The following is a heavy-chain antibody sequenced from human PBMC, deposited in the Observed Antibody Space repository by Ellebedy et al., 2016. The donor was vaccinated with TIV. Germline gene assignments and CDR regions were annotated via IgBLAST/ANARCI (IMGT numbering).Heavy chain of an antibody. CDR3: ASRPNGDYHFLDY. V-gene: IGHV3-66*01. D-gene: IGHD4-17*01. CDR1: GFILSSNY. J-gene: IGHJ4*02. Sequence: GESLKISCAASGFILSSNYMSWVRQAPGKGLEWVSIIYSGGGTYYADSVKGRFTISRDNSKNTLYLQMNSLRVEDTAVYYCASRPNGDYHFLDYWGQGTLVTVSS. CDR2: IYSGGGT.